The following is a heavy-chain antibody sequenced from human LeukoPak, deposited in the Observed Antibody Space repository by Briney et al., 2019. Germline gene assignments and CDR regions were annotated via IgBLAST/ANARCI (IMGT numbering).Heavy chain of an antibody. J-gene: IGHJ5*02. CDR1: GFTFSSYW. D-gene: IGHD6-19*01. Sequence: GGSLRLSCAASGFTFSSYWMSWVRQAPGKGLEWVANIKQDGSDKYYVDSVRGRFTISRDNAKNSLYLQMNTLRAEDTAMYYCARDPGNHSGAWGQGTLVTVSS. CDR3: ARDPGNHSGA. V-gene: IGHV3-7*05. CDR2: IKQDGSDK.